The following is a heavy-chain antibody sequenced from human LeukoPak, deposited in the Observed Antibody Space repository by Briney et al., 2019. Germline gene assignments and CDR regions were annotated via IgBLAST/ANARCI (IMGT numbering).Heavy chain of an antibody. CDR3: AKSPIPGIAVTGRYFDY. CDR2: ISGSGGTT. Sequence: GGSLRLSCAASGFTFSSYAISWVRQAPGKRLEWVSGISGSGGTTYYADSVKGPFTISRDNSKNTLYLQMNSLRAEDTAVYYCAKSPIPGIAVTGRYFDYWGQGTLVTVSS. J-gene: IGHJ4*02. CDR1: GFTFSSYA. V-gene: IGHV3-23*01. D-gene: IGHD6-19*01.